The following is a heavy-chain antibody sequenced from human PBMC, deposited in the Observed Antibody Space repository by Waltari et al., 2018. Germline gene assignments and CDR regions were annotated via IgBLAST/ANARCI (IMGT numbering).Heavy chain of an antibody. V-gene: IGHV4-34*01. CDR3: ARARGGIAAALRGYYYYYYMDV. Sequence: QVQLQQWGAGLLKPSETLSLTCAVYGGSFSGYYWSWIRQPQGKGLEWIGEINHSGSTNYNPSLKSRVTISVDTSKNQFSLKLSSVTAADTAVYYCARARGGIAAALRGYYYYYYMDVWGKGTTVTVSS. CDR2: INHSGST. D-gene: IGHD6-13*01. CDR1: GGSFSGYY. J-gene: IGHJ6*03.